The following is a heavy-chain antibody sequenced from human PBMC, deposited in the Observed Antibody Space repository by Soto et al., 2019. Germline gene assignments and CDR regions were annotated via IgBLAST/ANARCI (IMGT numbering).Heavy chain of an antibody. J-gene: IGHJ6*02. CDR3: TTGYDFWSGPNYYGMDV. D-gene: IGHD3-3*01. Sequence: PGGSLRLSCAASGFTFSNAWMGWVRQAPGKGLEWVGRIKSKTDGGTTDYAAPVKGRFTISRDDSKNTLYLQMNSLKTEDTAVYYCTTGYDFWSGPNYYGMDVWGQGTTVTVSS. V-gene: IGHV3-15*01. CDR1: GFTFSNAW. CDR2: IKSKTDGGTT.